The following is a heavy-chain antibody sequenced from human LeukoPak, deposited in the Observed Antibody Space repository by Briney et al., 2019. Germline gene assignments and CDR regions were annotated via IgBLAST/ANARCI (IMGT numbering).Heavy chain of an antibody. CDR2: INPNSGGT. CDR1: GYTFTGYY. CDR3: ATDLGYYYYGMDV. Sequence: ASVKVSCKASGYTFTGYYMHWVRHAPGQGLEWMGRINPNSGGTNYAQKFQGRVTMTRDTSISTAYMELSRLRSDDTAVYYCATDLGYYYYGMDVWGQGTTVTVSS. V-gene: IGHV1-2*06. J-gene: IGHJ6*02.